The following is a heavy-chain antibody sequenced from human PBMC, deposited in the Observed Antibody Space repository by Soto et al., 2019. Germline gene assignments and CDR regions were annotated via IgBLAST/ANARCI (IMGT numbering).Heavy chain of an antibody. CDR1: GGTFSSYA. CDR2: IIPIFGTA. D-gene: IGHD3-22*01. Sequence: SVKVSCKASGGTFSSYAISWVRQAPGQGLEWMGGIIPIFGTANYAQKFQGRVTITADESTSTAYMELSSLRSEDTAVYYCARALNYYDSSGSPFDYWGQGTLVTSPQ. V-gene: IGHV1-69*13. J-gene: IGHJ4*02. CDR3: ARALNYYDSSGSPFDY.